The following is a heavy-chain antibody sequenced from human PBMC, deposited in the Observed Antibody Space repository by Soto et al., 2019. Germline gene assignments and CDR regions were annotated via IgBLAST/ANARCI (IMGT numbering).Heavy chain of an antibody. D-gene: IGHD2-2*01. V-gene: IGHV1-18*04. CDR1: GYTFTSYG. CDR2: ISAYNGNT. J-gene: IGHJ6*02. CDR3: ASGDIVVVPAAIYYYGMDV. Sequence: ASVKVSCKASGYTFTSYGISWVRQAPGQGPEWMGWISAYNGNTNYAQKLQGRVTMTTDTSTSTAYMELRSLRSDDTAVYYCASGDIVVVPAAIYYYGMDVWGQGTTVTVSS.